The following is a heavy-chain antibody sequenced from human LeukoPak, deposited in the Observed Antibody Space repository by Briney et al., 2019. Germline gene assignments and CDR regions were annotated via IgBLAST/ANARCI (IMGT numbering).Heavy chain of an antibody. J-gene: IGHJ6*02. CDR1: GGSISSYY. CDR3: ARQGGGTLGGYYFYGMDV. V-gene: IGHV4-59*08. D-gene: IGHD3-10*01. Sequence: PSETLSLTCTVSGGSISSYYWSWIRQPPGKGLEWIGYIYYSGSTNYNPSLKSRVTISVDTSKNQSSLKLSSVTAADTAVYYCARQGGGTLGGYYFYGMDVWGQGTTVTVSS. CDR2: IYYSGST.